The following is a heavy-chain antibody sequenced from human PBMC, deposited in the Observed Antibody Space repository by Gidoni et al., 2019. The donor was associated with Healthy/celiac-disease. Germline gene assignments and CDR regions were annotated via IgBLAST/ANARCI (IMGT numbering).Heavy chain of an antibody. CDR3: AREISYGDYWGLGNYYYGMDV. CDR1: GFPLTSYG. CDR2: ISYDGSNK. J-gene: IGHJ6*02. Sequence: VQLVESGGGVVQPGRSLRLSCAASGFPLTSYGIHWVRQAPGKGLEWVAVISYDGSNKYYADSVKVRFTISRDNSKNTLYLQMNSLRAEDTAVYYCAREISYGDYWGLGNYYYGMDVWGQGTTVTVSS. V-gene: IGHV3-30*03. D-gene: IGHD4-17*01.